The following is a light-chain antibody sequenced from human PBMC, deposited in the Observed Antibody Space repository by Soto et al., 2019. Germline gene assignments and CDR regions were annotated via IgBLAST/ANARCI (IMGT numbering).Light chain of an antibody. CDR1: QGISSY. J-gene: IGKJ2*01. CDR2: AAS. Sequence: DIQLTQSPSFLSASVGDRVTITCRASQGISSYLAWYQQKPGIAPKLLIYAASTLQSGVPSRFSGSGSGTEFTLTISSLQPEDFATYYCQQLNSYPPMYTFGQGTKLEIK. V-gene: IGKV1-9*01. CDR3: QQLNSYPPMYT.